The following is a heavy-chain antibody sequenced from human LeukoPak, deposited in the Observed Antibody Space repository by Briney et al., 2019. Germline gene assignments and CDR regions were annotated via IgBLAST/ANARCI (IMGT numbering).Heavy chain of an antibody. CDR3: ARDQYHVSAD. CDR2: INSGGSDT. CDR1: GGSITGYYW. V-gene: IGHV3-74*01. Sequence: ETLSLTCTVSGGSITGYYWMHWVRPAPGKGLVWVSHINSGGSDTRYADSVKGRFTISRDNAKNTLYLQMNSLRAEDTAMYYCARDQYHVSADWGQGTLVTVSS. D-gene: IGHD3-10*01. J-gene: IGHJ4*02.